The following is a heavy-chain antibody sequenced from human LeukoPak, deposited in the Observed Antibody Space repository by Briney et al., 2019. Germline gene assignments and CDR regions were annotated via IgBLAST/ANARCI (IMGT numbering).Heavy chain of an antibody. D-gene: IGHD1-26*01. CDR2: INPNIGGT. CDR1: VYTFTGYY. Sequence: ASVKVSCKASVYTFTGYYIHWVRQAPGQGLEWMGSINPNIGGTSYAQKCQGRVTMARDTSISTAYMELSRLTSDDTAVYYCARDPRGSYYADYWGQGTLVTVSS. J-gene: IGHJ4*01. CDR3: ARDPRGSYYADY. V-gene: IGHV1-2*02.